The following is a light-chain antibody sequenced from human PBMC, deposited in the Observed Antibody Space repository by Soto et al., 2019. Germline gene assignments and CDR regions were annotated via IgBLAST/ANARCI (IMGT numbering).Light chain of an antibody. CDR3: QKYDDHSL. V-gene: IGKV1-5*03. CDR2: KAS. J-gene: IGKJ4*01. Sequence: DIQMTQSPSTLSGSVGDRVTITCRASQTISSWLAWYQQKPGKAPKLLIYKASSLETGVPSRFSGSGSGTEFTLTISSLQPDDFATYYCQKYDDHSLFGGGTKVDIK. CDR1: QTISSW.